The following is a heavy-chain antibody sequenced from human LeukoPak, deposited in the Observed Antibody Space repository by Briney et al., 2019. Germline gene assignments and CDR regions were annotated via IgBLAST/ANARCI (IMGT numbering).Heavy chain of an antibody. D-gene: IGHD6-19*01. J-gene: IGHJ6*03. CDR1: GYTFTSYG. CDR2: ISAYNGNT. V-gene: IGHV1-18*01. Sequence: GASVKVSCKASGYTFTSYGISWVRQAPGQGLEWMGWISAYNGNTNYAQKLQGRVTMTTDTSTSTAYMELRSLRSDDTAVYYCARDRAEYSSGWYKQNYYYYMDVWGRGTTVTVSS. CDR3: ARDRAEYSSGWYKQNYYYYMDV.